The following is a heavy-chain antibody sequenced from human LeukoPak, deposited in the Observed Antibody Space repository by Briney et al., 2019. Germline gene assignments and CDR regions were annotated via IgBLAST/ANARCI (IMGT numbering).Heavy chain of an antibody. CDR1: GYTFTSYG. CDR3: ARDGYSYGRVPDY. D-gene: IGHD5-18*01. Sequence: ASVKVSCKASGYTFTSYGISWVRQAPGQGLEWMGIINPSGGSTSYAQKLQGRVTMTRDTSTSTVYMELSSLRSEDTAVYYCARDGYSYGRVPDYWGQGTLVTVSS. CDR2: INPSGGST. J-gene: IGHJ4*02. V-gene: IGHV1-46*01.